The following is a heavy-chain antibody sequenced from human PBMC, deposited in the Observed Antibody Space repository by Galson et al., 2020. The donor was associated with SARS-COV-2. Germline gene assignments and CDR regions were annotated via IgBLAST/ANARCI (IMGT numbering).Heavy chain of an antibody. CDR2: IRSSSGTI. V-gene: IGHV3-48*04. CDR3: ARERLEY. CDR1: GFTFSSYT. D-gene: IGHD1-1*01. J-gene: IGHJ4*02. Sequence: GGSLRLSCAASGFTFSSYTMNWVRQAPVKGLELVACIRSSSGTIYYADSVKGRFTISRDNAKNSLYLQLNSLRVEDTAVYYCARERLEYWGQGSLVAVSS.